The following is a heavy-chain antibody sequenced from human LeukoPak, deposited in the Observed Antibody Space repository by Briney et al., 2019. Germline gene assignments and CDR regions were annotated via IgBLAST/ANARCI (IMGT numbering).Heavy chain of an antibody. J-gene: IGHJ4*02. CDR2: ISYDGSNK. V-gene: IGHV3-30-3*01. CDR1: GFTFSSYA. D-gene: IGHD6-13*01. CDR3: ARVMESKIAAAGEYYFDY. Sequence: GRSLRLSCAASGFTFSSYAMHWVRQAPGKGLEWVAVISYDGSNKYYADSVKGRFTISRDNSKNTLYLQMNSLRAEDTAVYYCARVMESKIAAAGEYYFDYWGQGTLVTVSS.